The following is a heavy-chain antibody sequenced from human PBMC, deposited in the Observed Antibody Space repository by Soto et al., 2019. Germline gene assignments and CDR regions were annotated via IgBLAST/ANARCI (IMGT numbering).Heavy chain of an antibody. Sequence: QVQLVQSGPEVKKPGASVKVSCKTSGNIFTSYGFSWLQQALGQGLEWMGWITTDKGKTTYAQKFQGRVTMSTDTSTSTAYMEMRSLRSDDTAVYYCATRSPAFDYWGQGTLVTVSS. V-gene: IGHV1-18*01. CDR3: ATRSPAFDY. CDR2: ITTDKGKT. CDR1: GNIFTSYG. J-gene: IGHJ4*02.